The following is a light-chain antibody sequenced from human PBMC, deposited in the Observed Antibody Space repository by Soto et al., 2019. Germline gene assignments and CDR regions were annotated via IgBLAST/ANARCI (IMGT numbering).Light chain of an antibody. V-gene: IGKV3-15*01. CDR3: QQYSKWWT. J-gene: IGKJ1*01. CDR2: DTS. Sequence: EIVLTQSPATLSVSPGEGATLSCRASESVRHNLAWVQQKPGQAPRLLIYDTSIRATGVPARFSGSGSGTEFTLTISSLQSEDFAVYYCQQYSKWWTFGQGMKVEIK. CDR1: ESVRHN.